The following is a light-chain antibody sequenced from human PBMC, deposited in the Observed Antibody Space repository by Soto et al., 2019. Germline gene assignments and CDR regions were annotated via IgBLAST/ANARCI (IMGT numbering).Light chain of an antibody. CDR3: QQYGSSGT. J-gene: IGKJ1*01. CDR1: QTVRNNY. CDR2: DAS. Sequence: VMKQSPATLSVSPGERATLPCRASQTVRNNYLAWYQQKPGQAPRLLIYDASSRATGIPDRFSGSGSGTDFTLTISRLEPEDFAVYYCQQYGSSGTFGQGTKVDIK. V-gene: IGKV3-20*01.